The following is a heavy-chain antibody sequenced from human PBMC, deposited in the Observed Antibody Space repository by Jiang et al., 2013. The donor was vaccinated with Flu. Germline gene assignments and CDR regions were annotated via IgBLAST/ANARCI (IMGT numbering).Heavy chain of an antibody. Sequence: KPTQTLTLTCTLSGFSLSTSGMCVSWIRQSPGKALEWLVSIDWDDDKKYSTSLKTRLTISKDTSKNQVVLTMTNMDPVDTATYYCARIRSYTPYYFDYWGQGTLVTVSS. J-gene: IGHJ4*02. CDR1: GFSLSTSGMC. CDR2: IDWDDDK. V-gene: IGHV2-70*11. CDR3: ARIRSYTPYYFDY. D-gene: IGHD1-26*01.